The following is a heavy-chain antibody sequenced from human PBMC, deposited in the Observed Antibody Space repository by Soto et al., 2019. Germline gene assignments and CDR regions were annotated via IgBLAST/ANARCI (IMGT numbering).Heavy chain of an antibody. J-gene: IGHJ4*02. V-gene: IGHV3-49*03. CDR3: TRVVYYGSGSQIVDY. D-gene: IGHD3-10*01. Sequence: GSLRLSCTASGFTFGDYAMSWFRQAPGKGLEWVGFIRSKAYGGTTEYAASVKGRFTISRDDSKSIAYLQMNSLKTEDTAVYYCTRVVYYGSGSQIVDYWGQGTLVTVSS. CDR2: IRSKAYGGTT. CDR1: GFTFGDYA.